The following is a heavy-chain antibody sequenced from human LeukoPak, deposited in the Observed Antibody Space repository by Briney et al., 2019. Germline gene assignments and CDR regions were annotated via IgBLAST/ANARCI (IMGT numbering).Heavy chain of an antibody. D-gene: IGHD3-3*01. CDR2: IYYSGST. CDR1: GGSISSGGYS. Sequence: SETLSLTCAVSGGSISSGGYSWSWIRQPPGKGLEWIGYIYYSGSTYYNPSLKSRVTISVDTSKNQFSLKLSSVTAADTAVYYCARVHDFWSGYAYLDYWGQGTLVTVSS. V-gene: IGHV4-30-4*07. J-gene: IGHJ4*02. CDR3: ARVHDFWSGYAYLDY.